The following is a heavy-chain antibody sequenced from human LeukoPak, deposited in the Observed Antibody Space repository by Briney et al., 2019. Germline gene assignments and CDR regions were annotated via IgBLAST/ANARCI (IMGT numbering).Heavy chain of an antibody. CDR2: IYSSGSI. CDR1: GFSVSSNY. D-gene: IGHD2-2*01. J-gene: IGHJ4*02. Sequence: GGSLRLSCAASGFSVSSNYMSWVRQAPGKGLEWVSAIYSSGSIYYADSVKGRFTISRDNSMNTLYLQMNGLRAEDTAVYYCAREGGGGYCSGTGCSLANWGQGTLVTVSS. V-gene: IGHV3-66*03. CDR3: AREGGGGYCSGTGCSLAN.